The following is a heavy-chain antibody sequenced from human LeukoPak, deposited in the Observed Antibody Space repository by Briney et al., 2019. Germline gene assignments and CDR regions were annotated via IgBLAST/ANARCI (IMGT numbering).Heavy chain of an antibody. Sequence: GRSLRLSCAASGFTFSSYAMHWVRQAPGKGLEWVAVISYDGSNKYYADSVKGRFTISRDNSKNTMSLQMNSLRAEDTALYYCARGKGIAVSSFDSWGQGTLVTVSS. J-gene: IGHJ4*02. V-gene: IGHV3-30-3*01. CDR1: GFTFSSYA. D-gene: IGHD6-19*01. CDR2: ISYDGSNK. CDR3: ARGKGIAVSSFDS.